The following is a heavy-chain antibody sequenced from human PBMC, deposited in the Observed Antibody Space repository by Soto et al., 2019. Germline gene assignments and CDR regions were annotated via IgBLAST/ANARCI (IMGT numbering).Heavy chain of an antibody. CDR1: GGTFSNYS. D-gene: IGHD6-19*01. V-gene: IGHV1-69*01. CDR3: ARSQDYSIGWYNCFDP. CDR2: IIPLVGTT. J-gene: IGHJ5*02. Sequence: QVQLVQSGAEVKKPGSSVKVSCKASGGTFSNYSINWVRQAPGQGLEWLGGIIPLVGTTNYAQKFRGRVTITADESTHTAYMDLSLLRSDDTAVYYCARSQDYSIGWYNCFDPWGQGTLVTVSS.